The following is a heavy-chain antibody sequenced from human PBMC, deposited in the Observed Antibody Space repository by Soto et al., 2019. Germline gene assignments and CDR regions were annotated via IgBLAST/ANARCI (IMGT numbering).Heavy chain of an antibody. CDR3: ARGAPRAAAGQDWFDP. Sequence: PGGSLRLSCAASGFTFSDYYMSWIRQAPGKGLEWVSYISSSSSYTNYADSVKGRFTISRDNAKNSLYLQMNSLRAEDTAVYYCARGAPRAAAGQDWFDPWGQGTLVTVSS. V-gene: IGHV3-11*05. CDR1: GFTFSDYY. J-gene: IGHJ5*02. CDR2: ISSSSSYT. D-gene: IGHD6-13*01.